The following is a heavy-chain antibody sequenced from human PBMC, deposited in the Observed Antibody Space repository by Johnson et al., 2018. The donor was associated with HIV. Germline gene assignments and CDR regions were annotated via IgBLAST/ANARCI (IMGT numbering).Heavy chain of an antibody. CDR2: ISSNGGST. J-gene: IGHJ3*02. V-gene: IGHV3-64*01. Sequence: EKLVESGGGLVQPGGSLRLSCAASGFTFSSYAIHWVRQAPGKGLEYVSAISSNGGSTYYANSVKGRFTISRDNSKNTLYLQMGSLRAEDMAVYYCARDGNGLGGIVGARGAFDIWGQGTMVTVSS. CDR1: GFTFSSYA. CDR3: ARDGNGLGGIVGARGAFDI. D-gene: IGHD1-26*01.